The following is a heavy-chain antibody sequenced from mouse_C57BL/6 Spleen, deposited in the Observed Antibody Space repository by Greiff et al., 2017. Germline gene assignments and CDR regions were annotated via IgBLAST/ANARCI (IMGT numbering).Heavy chain of an antibody. CDR3: ARDGDGPPPPWFAY. V-gene: IGHV5-4*01. D-gene: IGHD1-2*01. CDR2: LSDGGSYT. J-gene: IGHJ3*01. CDR1: GFTFSSYA. Sequence: EVKVEESGGGLVKPGGSLKLSCAASGFTFSSYAMSWVRQTPEKRLEWVATLSDGGSYTYYPDNVKGRFTISRDNAKNNLYLQMSHLKSEDTAMYYCARDGDGPPPPWFAYWGQGTLVTVSA.